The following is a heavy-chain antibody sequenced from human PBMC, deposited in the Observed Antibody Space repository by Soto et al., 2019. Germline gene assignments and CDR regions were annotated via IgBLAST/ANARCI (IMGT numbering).Heavy chain of an antibody. D-gene: IGHD3-3*01. Sequence: QVQLVQSGAEVKKPGASVKVSCKTSGYTFNTYGINWVRQAPGQGLELLGWISAYDGKTTYAEKFQGRVTMTTDSSTSTANMELRSLRSDDTAVYYCARDPHDFWTSYWFDPWGQGTLVTVSS. V-gene: IGHV1-18*01. CDR2: ISAYDGKT. J-gene: IGHJ5*02. CDR1: GYTFNTYG. CDR3: ARDPHDFWTSYWFDP.